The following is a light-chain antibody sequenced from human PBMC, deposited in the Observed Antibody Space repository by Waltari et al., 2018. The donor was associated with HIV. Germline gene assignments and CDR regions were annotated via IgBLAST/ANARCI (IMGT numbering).Light chain of an antibody. CDR3: QQRSNWLRT. CDR2: DAS. Sequence: EIVLTQSPVTLSLSPGERATLSCRASQSVSSYLAWYQQKPGQAPRLLIYDASNRATGIPARFSGSGSGTDFTLTISSLEPEDFAVYYCQQRSNWLRTFGQGTKVEIK. CDR1: QSVSSY. V-gene: IGKV3-11*01. J-gene: IGKJ1*01.